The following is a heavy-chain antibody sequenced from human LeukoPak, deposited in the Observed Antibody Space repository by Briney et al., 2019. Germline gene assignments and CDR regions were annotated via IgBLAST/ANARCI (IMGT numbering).Heavy chain of an antibody. J-gene: IGHJ3*02. CDR1: GFTFNTYW. CDR3: ARVGLGAENDAFDI. D-gene: IGHD3-16*01. Sequence: GGSLRLSCAASGFTFNTYWMSWVRQAPGKGLEWVAFIRYDGSNKYYADSVKGRFTISRDNSKNTLYLQMNSLRAEDTAVYYCARVGLGAENDAFDIWGQGTMVTVSS. CDR2: IRYDGSNK. V-gene: IGHV3-30*02.